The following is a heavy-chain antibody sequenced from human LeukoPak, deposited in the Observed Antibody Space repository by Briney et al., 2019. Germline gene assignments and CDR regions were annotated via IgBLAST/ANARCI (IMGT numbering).Heavy chain of an antibody. J-gene: IGHJ4*02. Sequence: GGSLRLSCAASGFTFSNYAMSWVRQAPGKGLEWVSAISGSGGSTYYADSVKGRFTISRDNSKNTVYLQMKRLRAEDTAVYYCAKDQRFLEWLLPFDYWGQGTLVTVSS. CDR3: AKDQRFLEWLLPFDY. D-gene: IGHD3-3*01. CDR1: GFTFSNYA. CDR2: ISGSGGST. V-gene: IGHV3-23*01.